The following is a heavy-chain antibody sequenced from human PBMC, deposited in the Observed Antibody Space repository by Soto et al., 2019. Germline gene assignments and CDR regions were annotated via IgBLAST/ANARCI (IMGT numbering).Heavy chain of an antibody. CDR2: IYFSGST. V-gene: IGHV4-61*01. J-gene: IGHJ3*02. CDR3: GGYRGDPRVAFDI. CDR1: GDSVTRASYY. D-gene: IGHD2-21*01. Sequence: QVQLQESGPGLVKPSETLSLTCTVSGDSVTRASYYWSWIRQPPGKGLEWIGYIYFSGSTSCNPSRKSRVAESLETSKNQLSLKLSSVTAAETAMYYCGGYRGDPRVAFDIWGQGTMVTVSS.